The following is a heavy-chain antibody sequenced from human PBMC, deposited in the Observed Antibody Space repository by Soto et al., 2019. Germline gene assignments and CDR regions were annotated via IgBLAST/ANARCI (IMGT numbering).Heavy chain of an antibody. J-gene: IGHJ5*02. CDR1: GGSISSGGYY. D-gene: IGHD3-22*01. CDR2: IYYSGST. Sequence: QVQLQESGPGLVKPSQTLSLTCTVSGGSISSGGYYWSWIRQHPGKGLEWIGYIYYSGSTYYNPSLKSRVTISVDTSKNQFSRKRSSVTAADTAVYYCARTSYDSSGTAADPWGQGTLVTVSS. V-gene: IGHV4-31*03. CDR3: ARTSYDSSGTAADP.